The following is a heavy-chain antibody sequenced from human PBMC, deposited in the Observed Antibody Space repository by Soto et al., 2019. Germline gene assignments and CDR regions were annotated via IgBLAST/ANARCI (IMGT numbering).Heavy chain of an antibody. D-gene: IGHD6-25*01. CDR3: ARRKERSGPYYLDL. CDR1: GLTFITYD. V-gene: IGHV1-8*01. CDR2: MNPNNGNA. J-gene: IGHJ4*02. Sequence: SVKVSLKASGLTFITYDFSWVRQAAGQGLEWMGWMNPNNGNAGFAQKFRGRINMTRNTSISTAYLELSSLRSDDSAVYFCARRKERSGPYYLDLWGQGTQVTVSS.